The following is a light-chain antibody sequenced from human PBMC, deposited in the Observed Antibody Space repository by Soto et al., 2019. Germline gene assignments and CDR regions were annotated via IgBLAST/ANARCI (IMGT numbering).Light chain of an antibody. Sequence: EIVLTQSPGTLSLSPGERVTLSCRASQSVRDNFLAWYQQKPGQAPRLIIYGASNRATGIPDRFSGRGSGTDFTLTISRLEPEDFATYYCQQYGYSPIFTFGPGTKVDI. CDR1: QSVRDNF. J-gene: IGKJ3*01. CDR2: GAS. V-gene: IGKV3-20*01. CDR3: QQYGYSPIFT.